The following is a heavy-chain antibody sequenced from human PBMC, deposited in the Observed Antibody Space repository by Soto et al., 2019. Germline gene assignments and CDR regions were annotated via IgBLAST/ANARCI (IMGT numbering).Heavy chain of an antibody. J-gene: IGHJ5*02. CDR2: ITPLFGIP. V-gene: IGHV1-69*17. CDR1: GGTSRSLS. CDR3: ARDIHSAGGWFDT. Sequence: QVQLVQSGAEVKKPGSSVKVSCKASGGTSRSLSITWVRQAPGQGLEWMGGITPLFGIPNYPQKFQGRLTITADKSTGTAYVELSRIRSEDTPVYSCARDIHSAGGWFDTWGRGTLVTVSS. D-gene: IGHD2-15*01.